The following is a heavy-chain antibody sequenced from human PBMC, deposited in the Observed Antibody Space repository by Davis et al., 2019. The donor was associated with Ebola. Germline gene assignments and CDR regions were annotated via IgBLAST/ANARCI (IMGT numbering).Heavy chain of an antibody. V-gene: IGHV3-74*01. CDR1: GFTFSSYW. CDR2: INSDGSST. D-gene: IGHD3-22*01. CDR3: ARAPTYGVVVVISGYYFDY. Sequence: PGGSLRLSCAASGFTFSSYWMHWVRQAPGKGLVWVSRINSDGSSTSYADSVKGRFTISRDNAKNSLYLQMNSLRAEDTAVYYCARAPTYGVVVVISGYYFDYWGQGTLVTVSS. J-gene: IGHJ4*02.